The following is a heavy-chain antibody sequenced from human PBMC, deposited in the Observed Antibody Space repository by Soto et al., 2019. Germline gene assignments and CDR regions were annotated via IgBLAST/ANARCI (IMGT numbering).Heavy chain of an antibody. D-gene: IGHD2-15*01. J-gene: IGHJ6*02. CDR2: IIPIFGTA. CDR3: ARGYYCSGGSCYPVYYGMDV. CDR1: GGTFSSYA. V-gene: IGHV1-69*13. Sequence: SVKVSCKASGGTFSSYAISWVRQAPGQGLEWMGGIIPIFGTANYAQKFQGRVTITADESTSTAYMELSSLRSEDTAVYYCARGYYCSGGSCYPVYYGMDVWGQGTTATVSS.